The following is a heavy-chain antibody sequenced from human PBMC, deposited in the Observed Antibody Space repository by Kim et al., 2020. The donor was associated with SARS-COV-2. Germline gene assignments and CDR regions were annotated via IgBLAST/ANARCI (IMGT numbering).Heavy chain of an antibody. D-gene: IGHD6-13*01. CDR3: AITAGGTF. J-gene: IGHJ4*02. CDR2: ISSSSNTI. Sequence: GGSLRLSCAASGFIFSSYSMTWVRQAPGKGLEWVSYISSSSNTIYYADSVKGRFTISRDNAKNSLYLQMNSLRVEDTAVYYCAITAGGTFWGQGTLVTVSS. V-gene: IGHV3-48*01. CDR1: GFIFSSYS.